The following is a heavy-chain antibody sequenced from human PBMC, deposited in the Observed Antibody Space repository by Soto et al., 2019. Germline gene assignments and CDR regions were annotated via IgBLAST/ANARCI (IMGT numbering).Heavy chain of an antibody. CDR3: ARDLDGPYYDFWDGMDY. Sequence: ASVKVSCKASGYTFTSYGISWVRQAPGQGLEWMGWISAYNGNTNYAQKLQGRVTMTTDTSTSTAYMELRSLRSDDTAVYYCARDLDGPYYDFWDGMDYWGQGALVTVSS. J-gene: IGHJ4*02. V-gene: IGHV1-18*01. D-gene: IGHD3-3*01. CDR2: ISAYNGNT. CDR1: GYTFTSYG.